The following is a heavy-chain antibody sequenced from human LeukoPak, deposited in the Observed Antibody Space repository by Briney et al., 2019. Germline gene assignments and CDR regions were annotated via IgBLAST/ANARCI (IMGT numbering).Heavy chain of an antibody. CDR3: ARESDRYCFSTSCPNWFDP. J-gene: IGHJ5*02. D-gene: IGHD2-2*01. CDR1: GGSISSGSYY. CDR2: LYYSGST. V-gene: IGHV4-39*07. Sequence: SETLSLTCTVSGGSISSGSYYWGWIRQPPGKGLEWIGSLYYSGSTYYNPSLKSRVTMSVDTSKNQFSLKLKSVTAADTAVYYCARESDRYCFSTSCPNWFDPWGQGTLVTVSS.